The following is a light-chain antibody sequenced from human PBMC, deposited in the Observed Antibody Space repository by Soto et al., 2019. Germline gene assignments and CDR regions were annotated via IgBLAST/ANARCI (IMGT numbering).Light chain of an antibody. CDR1: SSNIGANYD. J-gene: IGLJ7*01. CDR2: GDS. Sequence: QSVLTQPPSVSGAPGQRVTISCTGSSSNIGANYDVHWYQHLPGTDPKLLISGDSNRPSGVPDRFSGSKSGTSASLGITGLQAEDEADYYCQSYDSSLRGWVFGGGTQLTVL. CDR3: QSYDSSLRGWV. V-gene: IGLV1-40*01.